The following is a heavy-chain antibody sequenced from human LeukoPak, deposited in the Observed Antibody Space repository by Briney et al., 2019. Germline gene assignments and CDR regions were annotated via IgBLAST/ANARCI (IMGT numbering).Heavy chain of an antibody. D-gene: IGHD3-3*01. CDR2: VFYSGNT. Sequence: PSETLSLTCTVSGGSVSSSVSYWGWLRQPPGKGLEWIGTVFYSGNTYYNPSLKSRVTISVDRSKNQFFLSLYFVTAADTAMYYCARPSGSPYWYFDLWGRGMLVTV. CDR1: GGSVSSSVSY. CDR3: ARPSGSPYWYFDL. J-gene: IGHJ2*01. V-gene: IGHV4-39*01.